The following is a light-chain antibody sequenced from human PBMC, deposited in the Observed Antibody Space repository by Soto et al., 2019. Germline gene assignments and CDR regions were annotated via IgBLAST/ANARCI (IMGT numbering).Light chain of an antibody. V-gene: IGLV2-11*01. CDR1: SSDVGGYNY. J-gene: IGLJ2*01. CDR2: DVS. CDR3: CSYAGSYTFGVV. Sequence: QSALTQPRSVSGSPGQSVTLSCTGTSSDVGGYNYVSWYQQHPGKAPKLMIYDVSKRPSGVPDRFSGSKSGNTASLTISGLQAEDEADYYCCSYAGSYTFGVVFGGGTKVTVL.